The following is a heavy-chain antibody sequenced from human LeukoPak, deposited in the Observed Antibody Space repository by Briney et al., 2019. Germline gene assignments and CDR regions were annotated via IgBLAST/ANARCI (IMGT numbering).Heavy chain of an antibody. CDR3: ARDGYSSGWYAFDY. Sequence: GGSLRLSCEASGFTFSNYWMSWVRQPPGKGLEWVANIKEDGSEKDYVDSVKGRFTISRDNAKNSLYLQMNSLRAEDTAVYYCARDGYSSGWYAFDYWGQEILVTVSS. CDR1: GFTFSNYW. J-gene: IGHJ4*02. D-gene: IGHD6-19*01. V-gene: IGHV3-7*01. CDR2: IKEDGSEK.